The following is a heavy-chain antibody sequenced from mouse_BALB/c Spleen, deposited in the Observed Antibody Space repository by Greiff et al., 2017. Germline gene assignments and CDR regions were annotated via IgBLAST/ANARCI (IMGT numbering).Heavy chain of an antibody. J-gene: IGHJ3*01. D-gene: IGHD2-3*01. V-gene: IGHV2-9*02. CDR2: IWAGGST. CDR1: GFSLTSYG. CDR3: AREDGSWFAY. Sequence: VKVVESGPGLVAPSQSLSITCTVSGFSLTSYGVHWVRQPPGKGLEWLGVIWAGGSTNYNSALMSRLSISKDNSKSQVFLKMNSLQTDDTAMYYCAREDGSWFAYWGQGTLVTVSA.